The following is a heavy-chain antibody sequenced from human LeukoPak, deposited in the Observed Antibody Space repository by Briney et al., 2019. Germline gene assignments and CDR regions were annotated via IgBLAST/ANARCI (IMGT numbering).Heavy chain of an antibody. CDR1: GGSINTYY. J-gene: IGHJ4*02. CDR3: AATTVVTPEGFDY. Sequence: ETLSLTCTVSGGSINTYYWTWIRQPPGKGLEWVGRIKSKTDGGTTDYAAPVKGRFTISRDDSKNTLYLQMNSLKTEDTAVYYCAATTVVTPEGFDYWGQGTLVTVSS. V-gene: IGHV3-15*01. CDR2: IKSKTDGGTT. D-gene: IGHD4-23*01.